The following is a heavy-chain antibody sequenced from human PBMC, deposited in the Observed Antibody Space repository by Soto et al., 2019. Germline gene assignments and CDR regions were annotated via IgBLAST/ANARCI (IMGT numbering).Heavy chain of an antibody. J-gene: IGHJ4*02. V-gene: IGHV3-30-3*01. CDR2: ISYDGSNK. CDR3: ARTDMVRGALDY. D-gene: IGHD3-10*01. Sequence: QVQLVESGGGVVQPGRSLRLSCAASGFTFSSYAMHWVRQAPGKGLEWVAVISYDGSNKYYADSVKGRFTISRDNSKNTLDLQMNSLRAEDTAVYYCARTDMVRGALDYWGQGTLVTVSS. CDR1: GFTFSSYA.